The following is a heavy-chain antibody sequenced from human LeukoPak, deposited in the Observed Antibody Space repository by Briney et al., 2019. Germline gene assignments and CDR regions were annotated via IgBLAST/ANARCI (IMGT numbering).Heavy chain of an antibody. CDR1: GYTFTAFL. CDR3: ARDYCPGGVYQSSDY. V-gene: IGHV1-2*02. J-gene: IGHJ4*02. CDR2: INPNSGGT. D-gene: IGHD2-8*02. Sequence: ASVKVSCKASGYTFTAFLMHWVRQAPGQGLEWMGWINPNSGGTNYAQKFQGRVTMTRDTSISTAYMELSRLRSDDTAVYYCARDYCPGGVYQSSDYWGQGTLVTVSS.